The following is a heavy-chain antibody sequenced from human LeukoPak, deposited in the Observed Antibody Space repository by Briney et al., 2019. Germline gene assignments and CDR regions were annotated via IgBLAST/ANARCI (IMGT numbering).Heavy chain of an antibody. Sequence: SETLSLTCAVSGDSFSSGGYSWRWIRQPPGKGLEWNRYIYHSGSTYYNPSLKSRVSISVDRSKNQFSLKLSSLTAADTAVYYCAREGSGDILTGHDAFDIWGQGTMVTVSS. CDR3: AREGSGDILTGHDAFDI. J-gene: IGHJ3*02. CDR2: IYHSGST. CDR1: GDSFSSGGYS. V-gene: IGHV4-30-2*01. D-gene: IGHD3-9*01.